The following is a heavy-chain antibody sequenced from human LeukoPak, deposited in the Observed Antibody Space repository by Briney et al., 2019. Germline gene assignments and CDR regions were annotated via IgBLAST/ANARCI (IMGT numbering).Heavy chain of an antibody. J-gene: IGHJ4*02. D-gene: IGHD3-22*01. CDR3: AHRRGHFYHDSNGSIYGGRFDY. CDR1: GFSLSTSGVG. CDR2: IYWDDDK. V-gene: IGHV2-5*02. Sequence: SGPTLVNPTQTLTLTCTFSGFSLSTSGVGVGWIRQPPGKALECLALIYWDDDKRYSPSLKSRLTITKDTSKNQVVLTMTNMDPVDTATYYCAHRRGHFYHDSNGSIYGGRFDYWGQGILVTVSS.